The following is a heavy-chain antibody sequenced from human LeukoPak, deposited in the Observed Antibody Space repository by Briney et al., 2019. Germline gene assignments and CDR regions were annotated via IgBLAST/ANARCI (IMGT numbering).Heavy chain of an antibody. J-gene: IGHJ4*02. CDR2: IYPGDSDT. Sequence: GESLKISCKGSGSSFTSYWIGWVRQMPGKGLEWMGIIYPGDSDTRHSPSFQGQVTISADKSISTAYLQWSSLKASDTAMYYCARGNDFWSGYRRYYFDYWGQGTLVTVSS. D-gene: IGHD3-3*01. V-gene: IGHV5-51*01. CDR1: GSSFTSYW. CDR3: ARGNDFWSGYRRYYFDY.